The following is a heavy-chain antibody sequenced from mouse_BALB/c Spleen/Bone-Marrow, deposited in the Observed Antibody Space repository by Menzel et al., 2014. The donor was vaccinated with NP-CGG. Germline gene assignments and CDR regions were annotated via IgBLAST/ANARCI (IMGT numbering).Heavy chain of an antibody. V-gene: IGHV1S81*02. J-gene: IGHJ4*01. CDR3: TRSRRAMDY. CDR2: INPSNGGT. CDR1: GYTFTSYY. Sequence: QVQLQQPGAELVKPGASVKLSCKASGYTFTSYYIYWVKQRPGQGLEWIGEINPSNGGTNFNEKFKSKATLTVDKSSSTAYMQLSSLTSEDSAVYYCTRSRRAMDYWGQGTSVTVPS.